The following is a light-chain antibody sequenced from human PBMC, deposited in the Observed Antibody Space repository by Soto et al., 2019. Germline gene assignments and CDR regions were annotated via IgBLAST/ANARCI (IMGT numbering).Light chain of an antibody. CDR3: QQANSFPRT. J-gene: IGKJ4*01. V-gene: IGKV1-12*01. CDR1: QAVSTW. CDR2: AAS. Sequence: DIQMTQSPSVVSASVGDRVTITCRASQAVSTWLAWYQQKPGDAPKLLIYAASTLQSGVPSRFSGSGSGTDFTLTIRSLQPEDFATYYCQQANSFPRTFGGGTKVAIK.